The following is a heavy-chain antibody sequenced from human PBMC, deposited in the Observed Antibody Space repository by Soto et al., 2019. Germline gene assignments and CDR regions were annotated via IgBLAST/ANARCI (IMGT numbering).Heavy chain of an antibody. CDR1: GYSFTSYW. J-gene: IGHJ6*02. CDR2: IYPGDSDT. D-gene: IGHD5-18*01. Sequence: GESLKISCQASGYSFTSYWIGWVRQMPGKGLEWMGIIYPGDSDTRYSPSFQGQVTISADKSISTAYLQWSSLKASDTAMYYCARRGYSYGYNYYYGMDVWGQGTTVTVSS. V-gene: IGHV5-51*01. CDR3: ARRGYSYGYNYYYGMDV.